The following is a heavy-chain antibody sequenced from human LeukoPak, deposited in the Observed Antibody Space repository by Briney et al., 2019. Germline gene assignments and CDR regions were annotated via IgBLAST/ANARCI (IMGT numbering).Heavy chain of an antibody. Sequence: GASVKVSCKASGYTFTSYYIHWVRQAPGQGLAWMGVINPSGAGTGSAQRFQGRVTMTRDTSASIIYMELSSLRSEDTAVYYCARSPTASGRGLRYYLDYWGQGTLVTVSS. J-gene: IGHJ4*02. CDR1: GYTFTSYY. D-gene: IGHD3-10*01. V-gene: IGHV1-46*01. CDR3: ARSPTASGRGLRYYLDY. CDR2: INPSGAGT.